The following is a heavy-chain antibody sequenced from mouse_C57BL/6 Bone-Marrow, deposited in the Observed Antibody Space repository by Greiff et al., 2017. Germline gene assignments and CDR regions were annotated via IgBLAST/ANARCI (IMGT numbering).Heavy chain of an antibody. Sequence: QVQLQQPGAELVKPGASVTLSCKASGYTFTSYWMHWVKQRPGQGLEWIGMIHPNSGSTNYNEKFKSKATLTVDKSSSTAYMQLSSLTSEDSAVYDCARLTAWFAYWGQGTLVTVSA. CDR2: IHPNSGST. J-gene: IGHJ3*01. CDR1: GYTFTSYW. V-gene: IGHV1-64*01. CDR3: ARLTAWFAY.